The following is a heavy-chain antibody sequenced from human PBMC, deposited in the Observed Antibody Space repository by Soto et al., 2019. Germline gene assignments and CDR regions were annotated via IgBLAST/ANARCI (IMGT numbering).Heavy chain of an antibody. CDR3: ARSSPYIVVRKPTGNQDYYGMDV. CDR2: IIPVFGTT. J-gene: IGHJ6*02. Sequence: QVQLVQSGAEVKKPGSSVKVFCKASGGTFSNYTISWVRQAPXQGXXWMGGIIPVFGTTDYEQKFQGRVTITADGSTSTAYMKLSSLRSADTAVYYCARSSPYIVVRKPTGNQDYYGMDVWGQGTTVTVSS. CDR1: GGTFSNYT. V-gene: IGHV1-69*01. D-gene: IGHD2-2*01.